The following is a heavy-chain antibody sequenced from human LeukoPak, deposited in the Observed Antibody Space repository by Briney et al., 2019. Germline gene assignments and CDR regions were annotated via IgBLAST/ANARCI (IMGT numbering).Heavy chain of an antibody. Sequence: VASVKVSCKACGGTFSSYAISWVRQAPGQGLEWMGRIIPILGIANYAQKFQGRVTITADKSTSTAYMELSSLRSEDTAVYYCARVRDGHAFDIWGQGTMVTVSS. CDR1: GGTFSSYA. CDR3: ARVRDGHAFDI. J-gene: IGHJ3*02. CDR2: IIPILGIA. V-gene: IGHV1-69*04. D-gene: IGHD5-24*01.